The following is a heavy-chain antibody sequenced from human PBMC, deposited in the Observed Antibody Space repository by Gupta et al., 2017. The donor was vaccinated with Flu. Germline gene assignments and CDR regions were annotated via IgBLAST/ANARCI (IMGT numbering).Heavy chain of an antibody. CDR1: GFTFRSNA. Sequence: DVQLSESGGGLVQPGGSLRLSCVASGFTFRSNAMGWVRQAPGKELEWVSAISADGRSTYHADSVKGRLAISRDDSRNTLYLQMNSLRAEDTAVYHCARVLSSGNYLIDYWGQGTLVTVSS. J-gene: IGHJ4*02. CDR3: ARVLSSGNYLIDY. D-gene: IGHD1-26*01. V-gene: IGHV3-23*01. CDR2: ISADGRST.